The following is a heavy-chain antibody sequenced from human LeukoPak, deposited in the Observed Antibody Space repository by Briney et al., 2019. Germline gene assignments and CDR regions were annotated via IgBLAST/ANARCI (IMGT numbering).Heavy chain of an antibody. V-gene: IGHV4-31*11. J-gene: IGHJ5*02. CDR3: ARDYDSSGYPGSRFDP. CDR1: GGSFSGYY. D-gene: IGHD3-22*01. CDR2: IYYSGST. Sequence: SETLSLTCAVYGGSFSGYYWSWIRQHPGEGLEWIGYIYYSGSTYYNPSLKSRVTISVDTSKNQFSLKLSSVTAADTAVYYCARDYDSSGYPGSRFDPWGQGTLVTVSS.